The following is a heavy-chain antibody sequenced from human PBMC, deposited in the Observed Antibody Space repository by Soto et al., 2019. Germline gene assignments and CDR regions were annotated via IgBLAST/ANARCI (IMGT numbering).Heavy chain of an antibody. CDR1: GGTFSSYA. CDR2: IIPIFGTA. CDR3: ARGEGAADPGTYYGMDV. D-gene: IGHD3-16*01. V-gene: IGHV1-69*12. Sequence: QVQLVQSGAEVKKPGSSVKVSCKASGGTFSSYAISWVRQAPGQGLEWMGGIIPIFGTANYAQKFQGRVTITADESTSTAYMELSSLRSEDTAVYYWARGEGAADPGTYYGMDVWGQGTTVTVSS. J-gene: IGHJ6*02.